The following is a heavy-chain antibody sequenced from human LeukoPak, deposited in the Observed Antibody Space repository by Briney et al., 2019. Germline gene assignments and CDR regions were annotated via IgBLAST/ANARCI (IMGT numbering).Heavy chain of an antibody. CDR2: INPNSGGT. CDR3: ARTLRYYDSSPVNY. V-gene: IGHV1-2*02. J-gene: IGHJ4*02. CDR1: GYTFTGYY. Sequence: GASVKVSCKASGYTFTGYYMHWVRQAPGQGLEWMGWINPNSGGTNYAQKFQGRVTMTRDTSISTAYMELSRLRSDDTAVYYCARTLRYYDSSPVNYWGQGTLVTVSS. D-gene: IGHD3-22*01.